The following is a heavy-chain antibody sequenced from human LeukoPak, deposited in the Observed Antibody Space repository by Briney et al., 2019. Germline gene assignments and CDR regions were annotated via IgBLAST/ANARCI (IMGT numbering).Heavy chain of an antibody. CDR1: GGSFSGYY. Sequence: PSETLSLTCAVYGGSFSGYYWSWIRQPPGKGLEWIGEINHSGSTNYNPSLKSRVTISVDTSKNRFSLKLSSVTAADTAVYYCARMGGYFDYWGQGTLVTVSS. J-gene: IGHJ4*02. D-gene: IGHD2-15*01. V-gene: IGHV4-34*01. CDR3: ARMGGYFDY. CDR2: INHSGST.